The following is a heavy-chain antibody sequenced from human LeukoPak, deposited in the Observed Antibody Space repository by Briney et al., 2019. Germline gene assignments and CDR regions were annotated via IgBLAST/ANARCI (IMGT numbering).Heavy chain of an antibody. CDR1: GYTFTGYY. J-gene: IGHJ4*02. Sequence: GASVTDSFKASGYTFTGYYMHWVRQAPGQGGEWMGWINPNSGGTNYAQKLQARVNMTRDTSISTAYMELSRLRSDDTAVYYCARDPPESREAVLILFDYWGQGTLVTVSS. CDR2: INPNSGGT. CDR3: ARDPPESREAVLILFDY. D-gene: IGHD6-25*01. V-gene: IGHV1-2*02.